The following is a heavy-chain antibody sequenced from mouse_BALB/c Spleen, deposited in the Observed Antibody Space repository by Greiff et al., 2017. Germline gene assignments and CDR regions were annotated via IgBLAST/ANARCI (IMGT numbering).Heavy chain of an antibody. CDR3: ARDSMVTGPIYAMDY. V-gene: IGHV5-4*02. D-gene: IGHD2-10*02. CDR1: GFTFSDYY. CDR2: ISDGGSYT. J-gene: IGHJ4*01. Sequence: EVQVVESGGGLVKPGGSLKLSCAASGFTFSDYYMYWVRQTPEKRLEWVATISDGGSYTYYPDSVKGRFTISRDNAKNNLYLQMSSLKSEDTAMYYCARDSMVTGPIYAMDYWGQGTSVTVSS.